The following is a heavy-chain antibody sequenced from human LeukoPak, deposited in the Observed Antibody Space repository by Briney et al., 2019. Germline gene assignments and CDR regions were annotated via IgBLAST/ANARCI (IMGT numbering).Heavy chain of an antibody. CDR1: GYSFSSYW. D-gene: IGHD3-22*01. J-gene: IGHJ4*02. CDR2: IYPEDSDT. V-gene: IGHV5-51*01. CDR3: ARRLTYDSRAYYCLDY. Sequence: GESLKISCKGSGYSFSSYWIGWLRQLPGKGLEWMGIIYPEDSDTRYSPSFQGQVTISADKSISTAYLQWSSLKASDTAMYYCARRLTYDSRAYYCLDYWGQGTLVTVSS.